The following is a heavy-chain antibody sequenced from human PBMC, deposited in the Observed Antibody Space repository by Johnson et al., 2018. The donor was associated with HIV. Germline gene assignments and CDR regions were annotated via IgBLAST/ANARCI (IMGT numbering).Heavy chain of an antibody. CDR2: LKSRTDGETA. J-gene: IGHJ3*02. CDR3: AREGPAAYIWAFDI. Sequence: VQLVESGGGLVKPGGSLRLSCAASGFTFTNAWMHWVRQAPGKGLEWVGRLKSRTDGETADYAAPVKGRFTISRDDSKNTLYLQMNSLRAEDTAVYYCAREGPAAYIWAFDIWGQGTMVTVSS. CDR1: GFTFTNAW. D-gene: IGHD2-2*01. V-gene: IGHV3-15*01.